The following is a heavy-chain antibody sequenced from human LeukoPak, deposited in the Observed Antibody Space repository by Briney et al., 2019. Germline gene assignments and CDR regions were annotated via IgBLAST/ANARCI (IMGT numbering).Heavy chain of an antibody. CDR2: VSAYNGDT. D-gene: IGHD4-23*01. J-gene: IGHJ4*02. Sequence: ASVKVSCKASGCTFTSYAINWVRQAPGQGLEWMGWVSAYNGDTNYAQKFQGRVTITADKSTSTAYMELSSLRSEDTAVYYCAREVMTTVVTHFDYWGQGTLVTVSS. CDR1: GCTFTSYA. V-gene: IGHV1-18*01. CDR3: AREVMTTVVTHFDY.